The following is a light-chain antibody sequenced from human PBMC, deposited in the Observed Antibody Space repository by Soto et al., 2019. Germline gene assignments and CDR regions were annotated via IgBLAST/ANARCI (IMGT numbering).Light chain of an antibody. J-gene: IGKJ1*01. CDR1: QSISKS. Sequence: IQMTQSPSSLSASVGDRVTITCRASQSISKSLNWYQFNPGKAPKLLIYMASTLQRAVPSRFSGSGSETDFILPISSLQPEDFATYVCQQSYSIPWTFGQGTEVEI. CDR2: MAS. V-gene: IGKV1-39*01. CDR3: QQSYSIPWT.